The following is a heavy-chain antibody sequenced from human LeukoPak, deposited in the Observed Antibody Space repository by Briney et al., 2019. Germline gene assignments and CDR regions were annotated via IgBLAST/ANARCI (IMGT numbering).Heavy chain of an antibody. CDR2: IKQDGSEK. D-gene: IGHD6-6*01. V-gene: IGHV3-7*01. CDR3: ARFAAAQYYFDY. Sequence: GGSLRLSCAASGFTFSSYGMHWVRQAPGKGLEWVANIKQDGSEKYYVDSVKGRFTISRDNAKNSLYLQMNSLRAEDTAVYYCARFAAAQYYFDYWGQGTLVTVSS. J-gene: IGHJ4*02. CDR1: GFTFSSYG.